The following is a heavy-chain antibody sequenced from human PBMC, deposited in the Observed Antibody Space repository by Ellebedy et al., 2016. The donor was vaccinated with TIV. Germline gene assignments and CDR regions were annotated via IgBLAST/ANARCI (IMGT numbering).Heavy chain of an antibody. CDR1: GGSFSSYY. Sequence: SETLSLXCTVSGGSFSSYYWSWIRQSAGKGLEWIGRIFMSGSTSYNPSLKNRVTMSVDASTTQLSLNLSSVTAADMAVYFCARLRQSRDRSHWYFDLWGRGTLVTVSS. D-gene: IGHD1-14*01. V-gene: IGHV4-4*07. CDR3: ARLRQSRDRSHWYFDL. CDR2: IFMSGST. J-gene: IGHJ2*01.